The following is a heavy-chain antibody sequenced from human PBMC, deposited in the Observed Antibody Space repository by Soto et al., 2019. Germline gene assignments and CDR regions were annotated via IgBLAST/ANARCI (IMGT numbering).Heavy chain of an antibody. CDR3: AKGARGRSTVTIDY. J-gene: IGHJ4*02. V-gene: IGHV3-33*06. D-gene: IGHD4-17*01. CDR1: AFDFSAYG. Sequence: QVQLVESGGGVVQPGKSLTLSCVASAFDFSAYGMNWVRQAPGKGLEWVAVIWYDGSNKYYADSVKGRFTISRDNSKNPLFLQMNSLRAEDTAMYSCAKGARGRSTVTIDYWGQGTLVTVSS. CDR2: IWYDGSNK.